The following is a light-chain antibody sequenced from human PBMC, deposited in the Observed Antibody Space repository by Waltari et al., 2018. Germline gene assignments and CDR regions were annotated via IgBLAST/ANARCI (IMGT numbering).Light chain of an antibody. Sequence: DIVLTQSPGTLSVSPGAGATLSCRASQSGRRTLAWYQQKPGQAPRLLIYDASTRATGVPDRFSGSGFGTDFSLTISRLEPEDFAVYYCQKYGTLPATFGQGTKVEIK. CDR2: DAS. CDR3: QKYGTLPAT. CDR1: QSGRRT. J-gene: IGKJ1*01. V-gene: IGKV3-20*01.